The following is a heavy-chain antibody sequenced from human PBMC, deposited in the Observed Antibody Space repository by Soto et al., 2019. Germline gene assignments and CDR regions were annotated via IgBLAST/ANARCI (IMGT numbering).Heavy chain of an antibody. D-gene: IGHD5-12*01. Sequence: QITLKESGPMLVKPTQTLTLTCTFSGFSLTTSGVGVVWTRQPPGKALEWLALIYWDDDKRYSPSLGSRLTITKDTSKNQVVLTLTNMDPVDTATYYCARVDRGMAHFDYWGQGTLVTVSS. CDR3: ARVDRGMAHFDY. CDR1: GFSLTTSGVG. V-gene: IGHV2-5*02. CDR2: IYWDDDK. J-gene: IGHJ4*02.